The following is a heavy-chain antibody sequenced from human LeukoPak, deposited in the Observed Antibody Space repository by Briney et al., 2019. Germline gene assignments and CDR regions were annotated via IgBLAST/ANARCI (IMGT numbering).Heavy chain of an antibody. D-gene: IGHD4-23*01. Sequence: GGSLRLSCAASGFNFTGYGIHWVRQVPDKGLDWVAVIWYDGKNKHYADSVKGRFTISRDTSKNTVYLQMNSLRAEDTAVYYCTRVSESGNSDYWGQGTLVTVSS. CDR1: GFNFTGYG. CDR2: IWYDGKNK. V-gene: IGHV3-33*01. CDR3: TRVSESGNSDY. J-gene: IGHJ4*02.